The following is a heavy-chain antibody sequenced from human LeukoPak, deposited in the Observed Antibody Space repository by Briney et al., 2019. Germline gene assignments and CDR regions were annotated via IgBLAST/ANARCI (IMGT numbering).Heavy chain of an antibody. J-gene: IGHJ4*02. CDR2: ISSTSSYI. Sequence: GGSLRLLCTPSGYFHCPLHELGLRQAPGKGLEWVSSISSTSSYIYYVDSVKGRFTISRDNDKNSLYLQMNSLRAEDTAVYFCARVEVGSVPDLQRWGQGTLVSVSS. CDR3: ARVEVGSVPDLQR. CDR1: GYFHCPL. V-gene: IGHV3-21*01. D-gene: IGHD1-26*01.